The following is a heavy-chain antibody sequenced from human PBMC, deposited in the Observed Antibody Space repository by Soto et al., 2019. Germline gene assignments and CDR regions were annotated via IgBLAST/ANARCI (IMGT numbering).Heavy chain of an antibody. V-gene: IGHV4-34*01. J-gene: IGHJ4*02. Sequence: PSETLSLTCAVYGGSFSGYYLSWIRQPPGKGLEWIGEINHSGSTNYNPSLKSRVTISVDTSKNQFSLKLSSVTAADTAVYYCARGPRGVGYCSGGSCYYDYWGQGTLVTAPQ. CDR2: INHSGST. D-gene: IGHD2-15*01. CDR1: GGSFSGYY. CDR3: ARGPRGVGYCSGGSCYYDY.